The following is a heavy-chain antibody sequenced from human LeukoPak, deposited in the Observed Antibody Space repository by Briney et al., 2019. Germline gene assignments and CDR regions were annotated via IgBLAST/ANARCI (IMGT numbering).Heavy chain of an antibody. D-gene: IGHD4-23*01. CDR2: ISSSNSTI. CDR1: GFTFSSYS. V-gene: IGHV3-48*02. J-gene: IGHJ3*01. Sequence: GGSLRLSCAASGFTFSSYSMNWVRQAPGKGLECVSYISSSNSTIYYADSVRGRFTISRDNAKNSLYLQMNSLRDEDTAVYYCARDFPRYGGNSAFDVWGQGTMVTVSS. CDR3: ARDFPRYGGNSAFDV.